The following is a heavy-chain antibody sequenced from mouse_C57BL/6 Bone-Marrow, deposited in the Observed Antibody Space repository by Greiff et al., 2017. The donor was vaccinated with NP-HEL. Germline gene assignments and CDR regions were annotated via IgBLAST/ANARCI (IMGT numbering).Heavy chain of an antibody. CDR1: GYTFTSYW. D-gene: IGHD1-1*01. Sequence: VQLQQPGAELVRPGSSVKLSCKASGYTFTSYWMDWVKQRPGQGLEWIGNIYPSDSETHYNQKFKDKATLTVDKSSSTAYMQLSSLTSEDSAVYYCARWGDYGTPFDYWGQGNTPTGSS. CDR3: ARWGDYGTPFDY. CDR2: IYPSDSET. J-gene: IGHJ2*01. V-gene: IGHV1-61*01.